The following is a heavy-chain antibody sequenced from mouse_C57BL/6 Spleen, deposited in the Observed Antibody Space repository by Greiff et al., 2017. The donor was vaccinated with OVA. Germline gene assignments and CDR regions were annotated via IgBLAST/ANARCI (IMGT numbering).Heavy chain of an antibody. V-gene: IGHV1-64*01. D-gene: IGHD1-1*01. J-gene: IGHJ4*01. CDR1: GYTFTSYW. CDR2: IHPNSGST. CDR3: ARTLYCGSEGRYAMGY. Sequence: QVQLQQPGAELVKPGASVKLSCKASGYTFTSYWMHWVKQRPGQGLEWIGMIHPNSGSTNYNEKFKSKATLTVDKSSSTAYMQLSSLTSEDSAVYYCARTLYCGSEGRYAMGYWGQGTSVTVSS.